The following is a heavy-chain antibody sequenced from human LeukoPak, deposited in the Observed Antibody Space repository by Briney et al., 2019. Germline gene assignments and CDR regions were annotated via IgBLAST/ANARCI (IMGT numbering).Heavy chain of an antibody. J-gene: IGHJ4*02. D-gene: IGHD4-17*01. Sequence: SETLSLTCTVSGGSVSSGSYYWSWIRQPPGKGLEWIGYIYYSGSTNYNPSLKSRVTISVDTSKNQFSPKLSSVTAADTAVYYCARGGTVTYDYWGQGTLVTVSS. V-gene: IGHV4-61*01. CDR2: IYYSGST. CDR3: ARGGTVTYDY. CDR1: GGSVSSGSYY.